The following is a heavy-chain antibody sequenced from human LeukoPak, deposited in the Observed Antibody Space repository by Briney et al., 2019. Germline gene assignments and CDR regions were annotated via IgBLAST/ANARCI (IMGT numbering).Heavy chain of an antibody. CDR3: ATPGVWYSSGWFPLDY. J-gene: IGHJ4*02. V-gene: IGHV3-23*01. CDR1: GFTFSTYW. CDR2: ISGSGGST. Sequence: GGSLRLSCAASGFTFSTYWMNWVRQAPGKGLEWVSAISGSGGSTYYADSVKGRFTISRDNSKNTLYLQMNSLRAEDTAVYYCATPGVWYSSGWFPLDYWGQGTLVTVSS. D-gene: IGHD6-19*01.